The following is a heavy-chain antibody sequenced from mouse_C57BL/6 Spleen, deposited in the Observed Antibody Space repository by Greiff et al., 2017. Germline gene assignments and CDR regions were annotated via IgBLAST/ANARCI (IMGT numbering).Heavy chain of an antibody. J-gene: IGHJ4*01. CDR1: GYTFTSYW. CDR2: IHPNSGST. CDR3: AREPYINYGGDY. D-gene: IGHD2-5*01. V-gene: IGHV1-64*01. Sequence: QVQLQQPGAELVKPGASVKLSCKASGYTFTSYWMHWVKQRPGQGLEWIGMIHPNSGSTNYNEKFKSKATLTVDKSSSTAYMQLSRLTSEDSAVYYCAREPYINYGGDYWGQGTSVTVSS.